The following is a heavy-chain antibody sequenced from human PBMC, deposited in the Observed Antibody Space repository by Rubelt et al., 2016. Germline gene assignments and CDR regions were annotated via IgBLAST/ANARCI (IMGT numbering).Heavy chain of an antibody. CDR2: INHSGST. CDR3: ARGGRYYGSGSYQRHNWFDP. J-gene: IGHJ5*02. V-gene: IGHV4-34*01. Sequence: QVQLQQWGAGLLKPSETLSLTCAVYGGSFSGYYWSWIRQPPGKGLEWIGEINHSGSTNYNPSLKSRVTISVDTSKNQFSLKLGSVTAADPAVYYCARGGRYYGSGSYQRHNWFDPWGQGTLVTVSS. D-gene: IGHD3-10*01. CDR1: GGSFSGYY.